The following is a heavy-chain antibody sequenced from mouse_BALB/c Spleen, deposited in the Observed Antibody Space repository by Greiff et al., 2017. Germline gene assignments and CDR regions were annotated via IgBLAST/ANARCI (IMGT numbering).Heavy chain of an antibody. CDR2: ISSGGST. V-gene: IGHV5-6-5*01. D-gene: IGHD2-14*01. CDR3: ARGVYCRYDYFDY. Sequence: EVHLVESGGGLVKPGGSLKLSCAASGFTFSSYAMSWVRQTPEKRLEWVASISSGGSTYYPDSVKGRFTISRDNARIILYLQMSSLRSEDTAMYYCARGVYCRYDYFDYWGQGTTLTVSA. CDR1: GFTFSSYA. J-gene: IGHJ2*01.